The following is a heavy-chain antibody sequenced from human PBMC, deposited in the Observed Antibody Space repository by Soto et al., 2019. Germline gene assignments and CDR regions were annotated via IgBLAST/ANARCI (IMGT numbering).Heavy chain of an antibody. D-gene: IGHD2-2*01. J-gene: IGHJ6*03. CDR2: INHSGST. Sequence: SETLSLTCAVYGGSFSGYYWSWIRQPPGKGLEWIGEINHSGSTNYNPSLKSRVTISIDTSKNQFSLKMSSVTAADTAVYYCARGAIVVVAVAILYRCNYYMHVWGKGTTVTVSS. V-gene: IGHV4-34*01. CDR1: GGSFSGYY. CDR3: ARGAIVVVAVAILYRCNYYMHV.